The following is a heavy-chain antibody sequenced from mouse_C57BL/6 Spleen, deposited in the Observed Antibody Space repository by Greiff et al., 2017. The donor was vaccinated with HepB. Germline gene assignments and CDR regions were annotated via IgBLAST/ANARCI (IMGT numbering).Heavy chain of an antibody. CDR3: AREEDASWFAY. CDR1: GYTFTDYY. CDR2: IYPGSGNT. Sequence: VQGVESGPELVKPGASVKISCKASGYTFTDYYINWVKQRPGQGLEWIGWIYPGSGNTKYNEKFKGKATLTVDTSSSTAYMQLSSLTSEDSAVYFCAREEDASWFAYWGQGTLVTVSA. J-gene: IGHJ3*01. V-gene: IGHV1-84*01.